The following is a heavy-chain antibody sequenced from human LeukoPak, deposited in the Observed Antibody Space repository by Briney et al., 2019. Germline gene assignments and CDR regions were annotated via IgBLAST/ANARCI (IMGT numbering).Heavy chain of an antibody. CDR3: ARRLGYDAFDI. J-gene: IGHJ3*02. V-gene: IGHV4-38-2*01. Sequence: SETLSLTCVVSGYSISSGYYWGWIRQPPGKGLEWIGSIYRSGSTYYNPSLKSRVTISVDTSKNQFSLKLSSVTAADTAVYYCARRLGYDAFDIWGQGTMVTVSS. CDR2: IYRSGST. CDR1: GYSISSGYY. D-gene: IGHD7-27*01.